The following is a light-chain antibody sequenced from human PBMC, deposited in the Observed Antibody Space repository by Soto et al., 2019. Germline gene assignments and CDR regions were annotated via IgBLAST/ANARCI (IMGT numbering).Light chain of an antibody. CDR3: CSYAGSYTLYV. CDR1: SNDVGGYNY. Sequence: QSVLTQPRSVSGSPGQSVTISCTGTSNDVGGYNYVSWYQQHPGKAPKLMIYDVSKRPPGVPDRFSGSKSGNTASLTISGLQAEDEADYYCCSYAGSYTLYVFGTGTKLTVL. CDR2: DVS. J-gene: IGLJ1*01. V-gene: IGLV2-11*01.